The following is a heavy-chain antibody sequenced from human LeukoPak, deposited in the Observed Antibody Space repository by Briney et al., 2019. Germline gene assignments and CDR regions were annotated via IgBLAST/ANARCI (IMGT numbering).Heavy chain of an antibody. CDR1: GFTVSTNY. V-gene: IGHV3-53*01. CDR2: IYNGGST. CDR3: AGGTLRVPAAKVDRYYYFYALDV. Sequence: GGSLRLSCAASGFTVSTNYMSWFRQAPGKGLEWVSVIYNGGSTYYADSVKGRFTISRDHSKNTLHLQINSLRAEDTAMYYCAGGTLRVPAAKVDRYYYFYALDVWGQGTTVTVSS. J-gene: IGHJ6*02. D-gene: IGHD2-2*01.